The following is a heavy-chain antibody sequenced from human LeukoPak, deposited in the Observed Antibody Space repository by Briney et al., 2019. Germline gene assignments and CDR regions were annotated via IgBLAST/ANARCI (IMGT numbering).Heavy chain of an antibody. J-gene: IGHJ4*02. CDR1: GFTFSSYG. CDR3: AKDRKDNYYDSSGLDY. D-gene: IGHD3-22*01. V-gene: IGHV3-30*02. Sequence: GGSLRLSCAASGFTFSSYGMHWVRQAPGEGLEWLAFIRYDGSNKYYADSVKGRFTIPRDNSKNTLYLQMNSLRAEDTAVYYCAKDRKDNYYDSSGLDYWGQGTLVTVSS. CDR2: IRYDGSNK.